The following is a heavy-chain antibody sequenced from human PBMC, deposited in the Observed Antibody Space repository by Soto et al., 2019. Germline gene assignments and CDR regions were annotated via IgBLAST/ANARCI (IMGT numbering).Heavy chain of an antibody. D-gene: IGHD3-22*01. J-gene: IGHJ3*02. Sequence: PGGSLRLSSAASGFTFSSYPMSWVGQAPGKGLEWVSAISGSGGSTYYADSVKGRFTISRDNSKNTLYLQMNSLRAEDTAVYYCAKGGDYYMSDAFDIWGQGTMVTVSS. CDR1: GFTFSSYP. CDR2: ISGSGGST. V-gene: IGHV3-23*01. CDR3: AKGGDYYMSDAFDI.